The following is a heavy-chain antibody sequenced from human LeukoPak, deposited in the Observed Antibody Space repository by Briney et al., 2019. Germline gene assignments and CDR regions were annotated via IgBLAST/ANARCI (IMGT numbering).Heavy chain of an antibody. CDR1: GFTFSSYD. D-gene: IGHD1-14*01. V-gene: IGHV3-13*04. J-gene: IGHJ5*02. CDR2: IGTAGDT. CDR3: AKEDSEGGPNWFDP. Sequence: GGSLRLSCAASGFTFSSYDMHWVRQATGKGLEWVSAIGTAGDTYYPGSVKGRFTISRDNSKNTLYLQMNSLRAEDTAVYYCAKEDSEGGPNWFDPWGQGTLVTVSS.